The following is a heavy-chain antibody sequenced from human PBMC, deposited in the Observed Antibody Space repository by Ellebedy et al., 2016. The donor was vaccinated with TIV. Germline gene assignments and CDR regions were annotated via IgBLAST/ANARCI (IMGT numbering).Heavy chain of an antibody. CDR3: ARVPRYCSSTSCYGDAFDI. Sequence: SETLSLTCTVSGGSISSYYWSWIRQPPGKGLEWIGYIYYSGSTNYNPSLKSRVTISVDTSKNQFSLKLSSVTAADTAVYYCARVPRYCSSTSCYGDAFDIWGQGTMVTVSS. V-gene: IGHV4-59*01. D-gene: IGHD2-2*01. CDR1: GGSISSYY. CDR2: IYYSGST. J-gene: IGHJ3*02.